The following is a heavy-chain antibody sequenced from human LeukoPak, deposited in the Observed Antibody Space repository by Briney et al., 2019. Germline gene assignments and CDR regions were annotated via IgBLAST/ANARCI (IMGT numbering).Heavy chain of an antibody. J-gene: IGHJ4*02. Sequence: GGSLRLSCAASGLIFGSYDMHWVRQAPGKGLEWVAVISYDGSNKYDADSVKGRFTISRDNSKNTLYLQMNSLRAEDTAVYYCARGATLEYWGQGTLVTVSS. CDR3: ARGATLEY. CDR2: ISYDGSNK. CDR1: GLIFGSYD. D-gene: IGHD5-12*01. V-gene: IGHV3-30-3*01.